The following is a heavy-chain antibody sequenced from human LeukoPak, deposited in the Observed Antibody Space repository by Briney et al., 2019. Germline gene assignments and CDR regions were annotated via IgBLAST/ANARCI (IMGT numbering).Heavy chain of an antibody. CDR3: ARRPSYYYDSSGYNFDY. V-gene: IGHV5-51*03. CDR1: GYRFTIYW. Sequence: KPGDSVNLLCKGSGYRFTIYWTGWARQMRGEGLECLGIIYSGDSDTRYSPSFQGQVTISADKSNSTAYLQWSSLKASDTAMYYCARRPSYYYDSSGYNFDYWGQGTLVTVSS. D-gene: IGHD3-22*01. CDR2: IYSGDSDT. J-gene: IGHJ4*02.